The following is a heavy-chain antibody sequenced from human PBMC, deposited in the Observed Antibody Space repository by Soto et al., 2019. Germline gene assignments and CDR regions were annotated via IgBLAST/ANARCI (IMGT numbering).Heavy chain of an antibody. V-gene: IGHV3-23*01. J-gene: IGHJ4*02. CDR3: AFHSSGPMGYFDY. Sequence: GGSLRLSCAASGFTFSSYAMSWVRQAPGKGLEWVSAISGSGGSTYYADSVKGRFTISRDNSKNTLYLQMNSLRAEDTAVYYCAFHSSGPMGYFDYWGQGTLVTVSS. CDR2: ISGSGGST. CDR1: GFTFSSYA. D-gene: IGHD3-22*01.